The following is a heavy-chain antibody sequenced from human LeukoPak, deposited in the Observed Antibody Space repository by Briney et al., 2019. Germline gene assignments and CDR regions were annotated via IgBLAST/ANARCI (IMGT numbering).Heavy chain of an antibody. Sequence: PSETLSLTCTVSGGSISSYYWSWIRQPPGKGLEWIGYISYSGSTNYNPSLKSRVTISVDTSKNQFSLKLSSVTAADTAVYYCARDGYYYDSSGYHYVLGGFHHWGQGTLVTVSS. CDR2: ISYSGST. CDR3: ARDGYYYDSSGYHYVLGGFHH. D-gene: IGHD3-22*01. V-gene: IGHV4-59*01. CDR1: GGSISSYY. J-gene: IGHJ4*02.